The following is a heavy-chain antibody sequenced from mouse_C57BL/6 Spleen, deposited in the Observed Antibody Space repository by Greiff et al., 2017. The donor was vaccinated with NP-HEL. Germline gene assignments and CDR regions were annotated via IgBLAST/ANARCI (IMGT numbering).Heavy chain of an antibody. CDR1: GYTFTSYW. CDR2: IDPSDSYT. D-gene: IGHD1-1*01. J-gene: IGHJ1*03. CDR3: ARGGYGSSVWYFDV. V-gene: IGHV1-50*01. Sequence: QVQLQQSGAELVKPGASVKLSCKASGYTFTSYWMQWVKQRPGQGLEWIGEIDPSDSYTNYNQKFKGKATLTVDTSSSTAYMQLSSLTSEDSAVYYCARGGYGSSVWYFDVWGTGTTVTVSS.